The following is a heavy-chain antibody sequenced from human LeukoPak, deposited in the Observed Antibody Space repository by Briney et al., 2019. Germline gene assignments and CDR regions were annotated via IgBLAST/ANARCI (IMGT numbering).Heavy chain of an antibody. Sequence: ASVKVSCKTSGYTFTDYYLHWVRQAPGQGLEGMGIINPSGGSTSYAQKFQGRVTMTRDMSTSTVYMELSSLRSEDTAVYYCATLAGVDFDYWGQGTLVTVSS. CDR3: ATLAGVDFDY. CDR2: INPSGGST. D-gene: IGHD2-15*01. J-gene: IGHJ4*02. CDR1: GYTFTDYY. V-gene: IGHV1-46*01.